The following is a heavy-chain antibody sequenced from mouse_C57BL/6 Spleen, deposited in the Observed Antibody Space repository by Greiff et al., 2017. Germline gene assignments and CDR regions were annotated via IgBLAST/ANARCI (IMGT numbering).Heavy chain of an antibody. Sequence: VKLVESGPGLVQPSQSLSITCTVSGFSLTSYGVHWVRQSPGKGLEWLGVIWSGGSTDYNAAFISKLSISKVNSKCQVFFKMISLLADDTAIYYCARFITTVVDTLNAMDYWGQGTSVTVSS. CDR1: GFSLTSYG. CDR2: IWSGGST. V-gene: IGHV2-2*01. J-gene: IGHJ4*01. D-gene: IGHD1-1*01. CDR3: ARFITTVVDTLNAMDY.